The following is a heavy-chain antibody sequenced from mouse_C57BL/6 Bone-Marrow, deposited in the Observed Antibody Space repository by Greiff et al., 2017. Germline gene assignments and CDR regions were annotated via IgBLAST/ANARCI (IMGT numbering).Heavy chain of an antibody. J-gene: IGHJ2*01. Sequence: VQLKESGPGLAKPSQTLSLTCSVTGYSITSDYWNWIRKFPGNKLEYMGYISYSGSTYYNPSLKRRISITRDTSKNQYYLQLNSVTTEDTATYYCARYHYGSSRHFDYWGQGTTRTVSS. CDR1: GYSITSDY. CDR2: ISYSGST. D-gene: IGHD1-1*01. V-gene: IGHV3-8*01. CDR3: ARYHYGSSRHFDY.